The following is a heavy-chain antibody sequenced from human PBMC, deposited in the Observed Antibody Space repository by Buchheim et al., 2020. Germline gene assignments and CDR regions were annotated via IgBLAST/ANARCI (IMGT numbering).Heavy chain of an antibody. CDR1: GGSISSGDYY. V-gene: IGHV4-30-4*01. J-gene: IGHJ5*02. D-gene: IGHD3-3*01. CDR3: ARAGITIFGVVIKGGYNWFDP. CDR2: IYYSGST. Sequence: QVQLQESGPGLVKPSQTLSLTCTVSGGSISSGDYYWSWIRQPPGKGLEWIGYIYYSGSTYYNPSLKSRVTISVDTSKNPFSLKLSSVTAADTAVYYCARAGITIFGVVIKGGYNWFDPWGQGTL.